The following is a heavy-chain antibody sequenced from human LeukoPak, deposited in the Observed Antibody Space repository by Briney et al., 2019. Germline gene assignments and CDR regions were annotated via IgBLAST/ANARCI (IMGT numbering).Heavy chain of an antibody. J-gene: IGHJ4*02. CDR3: ARVRRGDYYDSSGYYPLDY. V-gene: IGHV3-21*01. Sequence: GGSLRLSCAAPGFTFSSYSMNWVRQAPGKGLEWVSSISSSSSYIYYADSVKGRFTISRDNAKNSLYLQMNSLRAEDTAVYYCARVRRGDYYDSSGYYPLDYWGQGTLVTVSS. CDR2: ISSSSSYI. CDR1: GFTFSSYS. D-gene: IGHD3-22*01.